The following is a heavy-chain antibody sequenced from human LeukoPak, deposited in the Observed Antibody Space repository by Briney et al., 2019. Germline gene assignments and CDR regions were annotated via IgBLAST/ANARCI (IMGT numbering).Heavy chain of an antibody. CDR2: ISYDGSNK. J-gene: IGHJ5*02. V-gene: IGHV3-30*01. CDR1: GFTFSSYA. CDR3: ARIKGEMATTGWFDP. D-gene: IGHD5-24*01. Sequence: PGGSLRLSCAASGFTFSSYAMHWVRQAPGKGLEWVAVISYDGSNKYYADSVKGRFTISRDNSKNTLYLQMNSLRAEDTAVYYCARIKGEMATTGWFDPWGQGTLVTVSS.